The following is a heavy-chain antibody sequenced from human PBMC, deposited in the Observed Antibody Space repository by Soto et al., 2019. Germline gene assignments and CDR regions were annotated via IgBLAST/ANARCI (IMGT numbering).Heavy chain of an antibody. J-gene: IGHJ4*02. D-gene: IGHD3-10*01. CDR3: AKEGPMVRGVSSGYYFDY. V-gene: IGHV3-23*01. CDR2: ISGSGGST. CDR1: GFTFSSYA. Sequence: GGSLILSCAASGFTFSSYAMSWVRQAPGKGLEWVSAISGSGGSTYYADSVKGRFTISRDNSKNTLYLQMNSLRAEDTAVYYCAKEGPMVRGVSSGYYFDYWGQGTLVTVSS.